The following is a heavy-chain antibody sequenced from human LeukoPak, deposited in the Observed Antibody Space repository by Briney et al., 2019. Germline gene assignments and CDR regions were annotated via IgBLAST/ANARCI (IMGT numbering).Heavy chain of an antibody. V-gene: IGHV3-7*01. CDR2: IRQDGGER. J-gene: IGHJ4*02. CDR3: SRVGTAPGVYFHL. D-gene: IGHD6-13*01. CDR1: GFTFTSYW. Sequence: GGSLRLSCAVSGFTFTSYWMNWVRQAPGKGLEWVASIRQDGGERSYVDSVKGRFTISRDNTKNSLYLQMAYLRAGDTAVYYCSRVGTAPGVYFHLWGEATLAAVSS.